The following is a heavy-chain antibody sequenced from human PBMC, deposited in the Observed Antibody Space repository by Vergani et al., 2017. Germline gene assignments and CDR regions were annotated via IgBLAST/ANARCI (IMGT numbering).Heavy chain of an antibody. V-gene: IGHV3-48*03. CDR1: GFTFSSYE. CDR3: ARDDKVRGAY. D-gene: IGHD3-10*01. Sequence: EVQLVESGGGLIQPGGSLRLSCAASGFTFSSYEMNWVRQAPGKGLEWVSYISSSGSTIYYADSVKGRFTISRDNAKNSLYLQMNRLRAEDTAVYYCARDDKVRGAYWGQGTLVTVSS. J-gene: IGHJ4*02. CDR2: ISSSGSTI.